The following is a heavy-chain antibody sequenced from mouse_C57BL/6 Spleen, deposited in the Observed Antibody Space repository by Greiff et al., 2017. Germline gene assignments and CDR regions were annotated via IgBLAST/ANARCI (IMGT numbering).Heavy chain of an antibody. Sequence: QVQLQQSGAELVRPGASVTLSCKASGYTFTDYEMHWVKQTPVHGLEWIGALDPETGGTAYNQKFKGKAILTADKSSSTAYMALRSLTSEDSAVYYCTRKGELAHYFDYWGQGTTLTVSS. V-gene: IGHV1-15*01. CDR3: TRKGELAHYFDY. D-gene: IGHD4-1*01. CDR2: LDPETGGT. CDR1: GYTFTDYE. J-gene: IGHJ2*01.